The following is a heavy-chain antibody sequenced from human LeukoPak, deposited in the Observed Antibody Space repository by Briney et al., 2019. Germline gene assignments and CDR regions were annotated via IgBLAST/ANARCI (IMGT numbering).Heavy chain of an antibody. D-gene: IGHD3-10*01. CDR1: AGSISSSSYS. CDR3: ARAMNYYYNYMDV. Sequence: PSETLSLTCTVSAGSISSSSYSWGWIRQPPGKGLEWIGSIYYSGSTYFNPSLKSRVTISVDTSKNQFSLKLSSVTAADTAVYYCARAMNYYYNYMDVWGKGTTVTVSS. CDR2: IYYSGST. V-gene: IGHV4-39*07. J-gene: IGHJ6*03.